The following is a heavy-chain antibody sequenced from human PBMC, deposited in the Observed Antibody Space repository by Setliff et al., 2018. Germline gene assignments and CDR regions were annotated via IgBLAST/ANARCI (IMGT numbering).Heavy chain of an antibody. V-gene: IGHV3-73*01. CDR3: TFARDGYDVFDI. D-gene: IGHD5-18*01. Sequence: GGSLRLSCAASGFSFSGSAVYWVRQASVKGLEWIGRIRSKADSYATAYAASVRGRFTISRDDSKNTAYLQMNSLKTEDTAVYYCTFARDGYDVFDIWGQGTMVTVSS. CDR1: GFSFSGSA. J-gene: IGHJ3*02. CDR2: IRSKADSYAT.